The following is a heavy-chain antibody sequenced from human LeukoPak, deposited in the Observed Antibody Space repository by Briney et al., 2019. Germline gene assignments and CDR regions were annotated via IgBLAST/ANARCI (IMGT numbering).Heavy chain of an antibody. CDR3: AHRRGAVRPWYFDY. D-gene: IGHD6-6*01. CDR1: GFSLSASGMG. V-gene: IGHV2-5*01. Sequence: SGPTLVKPTQTLTLTCTFSGFSLSASGMGVGWIRQPPGKALEWLALLSWKDDKRYNPSLKTRLSITKGTSTNQVVLTLTNMDPVDTATYYCAHRRGAVRPWYFDYWGQGILVTVSS. CDR2: LSWKDDK. J-gene: IGHJ4*02.